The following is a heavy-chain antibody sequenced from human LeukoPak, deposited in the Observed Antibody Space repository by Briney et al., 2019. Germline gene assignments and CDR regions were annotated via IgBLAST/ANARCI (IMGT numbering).Heavy chain of an antibody. CDR3: ARRLRGDFDL. V-gene: IGHV3-23*01. J-gene: IGHJ2*01. CDR1: GFTFSTYA. Sequence: GGSLRLSCAASGFTFSTYAMTWLRQAPGKGLEWVSTISDSGSSTHYPDSVKGRFTISRDNSKNTLYLQINSLRAEDTAVYYCARRLRGDFDLWGRGTLVTVSS. D-gene: IGHD1-26*01. CDR2: ISDSGSST.